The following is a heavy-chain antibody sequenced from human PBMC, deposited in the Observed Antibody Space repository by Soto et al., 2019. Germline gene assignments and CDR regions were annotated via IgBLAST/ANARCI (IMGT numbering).Heavy chain of an antibody. J-gene: IGHJ5*02. D-gene: IGHD2-8*01. V-gene: IGHV4-39*07. CDR1: GGSISSSSYY. CDR2: IYYRGTT. CDR3: ARGIWNIEEMIYGFYFDP. Sequence: SETLSLTCTVSGGSISSSSYYWGWIRQPPGKGLEWIGNIYYRGTTYYNPSLKSRVTISMDTFKNAFSLNLSSVTADDTAVYYCARGIWNIEEMIYGFYFDPWGPGTLVTVSS.